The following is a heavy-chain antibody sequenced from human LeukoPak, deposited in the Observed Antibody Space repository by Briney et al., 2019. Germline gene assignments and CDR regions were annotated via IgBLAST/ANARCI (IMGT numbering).Heavy chain of an antibody. CDR2: ISGSGGST. J-gene: IGHJ4*02. D-gene: IGHD5-18*01. Sequence: GGSLRLSCAASGFTFSSYWMHWVRQAPGKGLKWVSIISGSGGSTYYADSVKGRFTISRDNSKNTLYLQMNSLRAEDPALYYCAKAANSDVLNYFDYWGQGILVTVSS. CDR3: AKAANSDVLNYFDY. CDR1: GFTFSSYW. V-gene: IGHV3-23*01.